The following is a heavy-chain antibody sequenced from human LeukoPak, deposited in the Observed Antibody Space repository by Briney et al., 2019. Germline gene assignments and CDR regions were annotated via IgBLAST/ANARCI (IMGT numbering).Heavy chain of an antibody. V-gene: IGHV4-39*01. D-gene: IGHD1-26*01. J-gene: IGHJ4*02. CDR2: LFYTGTP. CDR1: GGSISSNNYY. Sequence: PSETLSLTCTASGGSISSNNYYWGWIRQPPGKGLEWIGSLFYTGTPYYSPSLKNRVTMSLDTSKNQFSLKLTSVAAADTAVYYCARRLNSGSPYFDYWGQGSLVTVSP. CDR3: ARRLNSGSPYFDY.